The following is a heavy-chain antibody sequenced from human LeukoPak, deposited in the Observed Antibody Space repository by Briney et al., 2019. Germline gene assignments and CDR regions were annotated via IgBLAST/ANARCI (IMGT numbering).Heavy chain of an antibody. V-gene: IGHV1-18*01. CDR2: ISAYNGNT. D-gene: IGHD6-13*01. J-gene: IGHJ4*02. CDR1: GYTFTSYG. CDR3: AREDSSSSWYSIDY. Sequence: GASVKVSCKASGYTFTSYGISWVRQAPGQGLEWMGWISAYNGNTNYAQKLQGRVTMTTDTSTSTAYMGLRSLRSDDTAVYYCAREDSSSSWYSIDYWGQGTLVTVSS.